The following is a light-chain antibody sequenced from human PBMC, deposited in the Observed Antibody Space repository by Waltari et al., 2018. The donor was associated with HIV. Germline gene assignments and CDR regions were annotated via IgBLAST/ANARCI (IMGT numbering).Light chain of an antibody. V-gene: IGLV3-21*02. CDR3: QVWESSTDDHQVV. Sequence: SYVLTQPPSVSVAPGQTARRTGGGNNMGSKRLHCYQQKPGQAPVLVVYDDRDRPSGIPERFSGSNFGNTATLTITRVEAGDEADYYCQVWESSTDDHQVVFGGGTKLTVL. CDR1: NMGSKR. CDR2: DDR. J-gene: IGLJ2*01.